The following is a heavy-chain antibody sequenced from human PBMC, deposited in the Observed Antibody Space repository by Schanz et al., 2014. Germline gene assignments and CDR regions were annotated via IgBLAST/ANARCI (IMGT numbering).Heavy chain of an antibody. J-gene: IGHJ3*01. V-gene: IGHV4-31*01. Sequence: QVQLQESGPGLVEPSQTLSLSCTVSGGSINIGGHYWSWIRQRPGKGLECLGYIHNRGTTYYSPFLTGPLSMSVDPCENQLSLKVDSVPASDTGMYYCATLGRSYGTAFDAWGQGTMVTVSS. D-gene: IGHD5-18*01. CDR3: ATLGRSYGTAFDA. CDR2: IHNRGTT. CDR1: GGSINIGGHY.